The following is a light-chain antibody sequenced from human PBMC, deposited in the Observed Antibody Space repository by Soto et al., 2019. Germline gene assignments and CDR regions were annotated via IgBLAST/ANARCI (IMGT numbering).Light chain of an antibody. CDR3: QQYNNYTT. CDR2: DAS. CDR1: QSISTW. J-gene: IGKJ2*01. Sequence: DIQMTQSPSTLSASVGDRVTITCRASQSISTWLAWYQQKPGKAPKLLIYDASSLQSGVPSRFSGHGSGTAFTLTIRSLQTDDFATYYCQQYNNYTTIDQGTKLEIK. V-gene: IGKV1-5*01.